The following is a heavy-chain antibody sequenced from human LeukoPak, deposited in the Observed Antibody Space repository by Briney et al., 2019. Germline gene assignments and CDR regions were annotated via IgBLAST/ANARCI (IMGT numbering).Heavy chain of an antibody. CDR3: ARVPRVAGTKGAHWFDP. CDR2: ISSSSSYI. J-gene: IGHJ5*02. Sequence: PGGSLRLSCAASGFTFSNAWMNWVRQAPGKGLEWVSSISSSSSYIYYADSVKGRFTISRDNAKNSLYLQMNSLRAEDTAVYYCARVPRVAGTKGAHWFDPWGQGTLVTVSS. CDR1: GFTFSNAW. D-gene: IGHD6-19*01. V-gene: IGHV3-21*01.